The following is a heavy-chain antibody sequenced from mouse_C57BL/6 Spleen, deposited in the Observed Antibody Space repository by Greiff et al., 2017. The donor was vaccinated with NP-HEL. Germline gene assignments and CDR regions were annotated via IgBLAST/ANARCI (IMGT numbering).Heavy chain of an antibody. CDR3: ARGKTGGFAY. J-gene: IGHJ3*01. V-gene: IGHV1-50*01. CDR2: IDPSDSYT. CDR1: GYTFTSYW. Sequence: QVQLQQPGAELVKPGASVKLSCKASGYTFTSYWMQWVKQRPGQGLEWIGEIDPSDSYTNSNQKFKGKATLTVDTSSSTAYMQLSSLTSEDSAVYYCARGKTGGFAYWGQGTLVTVSA. D-gene: IGHD3-2*01.